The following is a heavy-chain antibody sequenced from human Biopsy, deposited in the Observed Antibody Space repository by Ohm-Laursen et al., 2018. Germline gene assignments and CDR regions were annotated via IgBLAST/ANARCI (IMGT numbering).Heavy chain of an antibody. Sequence: SLRLSCAASGFTFSNYSMNWIRQAPGKGLEWVSYVSRSSSTIYYADSVKGQFTISRDNAKNSLYLQMNSLRAEDTAVYYCARPAISAADYWGQGTLVTVSS. J-gene: IGHJ4*02. V-gene: IGHV3-48*01. CDR1: GFTFSNYS. CDR3: ARPAISAADY. CDR2: VSRSSSTI. D-gene: IGHD6-13*01.